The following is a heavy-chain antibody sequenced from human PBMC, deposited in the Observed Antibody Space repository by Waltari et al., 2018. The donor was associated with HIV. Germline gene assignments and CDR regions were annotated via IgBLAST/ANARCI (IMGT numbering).Heavy chain of an antibody. CDR2: ISDSSSYI. Sequence: EVQLVESGGGLVKPGGSLRLSCAASGFTFSTYSMNWVRQAPGKWLEWVSSISDSSSYIYYADSVKGRFTISRDNAKNSLYLQMNSLRAEDTAVYYCARGRYYYDSSGYYDNLPFDYWGQGTLVTV. J-gene: IGHJ4*02. CDR1: GFTFSTYS. V-gene: IGHV3-21*01. D-gene: IGHD3-22*01. CDR3: ARGRYYYDSSGYYDNLPFDY.